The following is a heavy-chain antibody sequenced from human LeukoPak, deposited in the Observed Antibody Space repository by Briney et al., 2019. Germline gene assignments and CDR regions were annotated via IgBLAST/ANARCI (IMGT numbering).Heavy chain of an antibody. CDR2: IYYSGST. D-gene: IGHD3-22*01. J-gene: IGHJ6*03. CDR1: GGSIGSYN. CDR3: TRGSIAYYYMDV. Sequence: PSETLSLTCTVSGGSIGSYNWSWIRQPPGKGLEWIGNIYYSGSTNYNPSLKSRVTISVDTSKNQFSLKLSSVTAADTAVYYCTRGSIAYYYMDVWGKGTTVTISS. V-gene: IGHV4-59*01.